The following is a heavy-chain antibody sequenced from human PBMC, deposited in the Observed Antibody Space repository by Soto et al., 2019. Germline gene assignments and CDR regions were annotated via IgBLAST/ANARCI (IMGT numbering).Heavy chain of an antibody. Sequence: ASVKVSCKASGFIFTSFGVQWVRQARGQRLEWIGWITVGTGNTNYAQKSQERVTITRDMSTSTAYMELRSLRSEDTAVYYCEAEDSSGYYGGWGQGTQVTVSS. CDR3: EAEDSSGYYGG. J-gene: IGHJ4*02. CDR1: GFIFTSFG. CDR2: ITVGTGNT. D-gene: IGHD3-22*01. V-gene: IGHV1-58*01.